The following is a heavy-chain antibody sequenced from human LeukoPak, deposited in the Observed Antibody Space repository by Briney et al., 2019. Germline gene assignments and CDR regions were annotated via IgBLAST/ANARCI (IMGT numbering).Heavy chain of an antibody. J-gene: IGHJ4*02. CDR2: ISSSSSYI. V-gene: IGHV3-21*01. CDR1: GFTFSTYS. Sequence: SPGGSLRLSCAASGFTFSTYSMNWVRQAPGKGLEWVSSISSSSSYIYYADSVKGRFTISRDNAKNSLYLQMNSLRAEDTAVYYCARGYDISGYYPNYWGQGTLVTVSS. CDR3: ARGYDISGYYPNY. D-gene: IGHD3-22*01.